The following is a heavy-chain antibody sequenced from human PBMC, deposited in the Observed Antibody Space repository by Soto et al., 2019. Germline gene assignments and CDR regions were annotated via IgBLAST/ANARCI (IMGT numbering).Heavy chain of an antibody. CDR3: ARGYDFVWASYRPFDI. J-gene: IGHJ3*02. V-gene: IGHV4-61*01. Sequence: ETLSLTCTVSGGSVSSGNYYWSWIRQSPGKGLEWIGYIYYTETPKFNPSLKSRVTISVDTSKNQFSLKLSSVTAADTAIYYCARGYDFVWASYRPFDIWGQGTMVTVSS. CDR1: GGSVSSGNYY. D-gene: IGHD3-16*02. CDR2: IYYTETP.